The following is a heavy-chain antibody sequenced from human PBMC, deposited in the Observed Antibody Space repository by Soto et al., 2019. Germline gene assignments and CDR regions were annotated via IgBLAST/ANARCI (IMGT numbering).Heavy chain of an antibody. D-gene: IGHD6-6*01. Sequence: QVQLQESGPGLVKPSGTLSLTCTVSGGSISSYYCNWIRQPAGKGLEWIGHINTSGSTKYNPALKSRVTMSVDTSKNQFSLNLASETAADTAVYYCARHTMEGSSQSSYFYSGMDVWGQGTTVTVSS. V-gene: IGHV4-4*07. CDR3: ARHTMEGSSQSSYFYSGMDV. CDR2: INTSGST. CDR1: GGSISSYY. J-gene: IGHJ6*02.